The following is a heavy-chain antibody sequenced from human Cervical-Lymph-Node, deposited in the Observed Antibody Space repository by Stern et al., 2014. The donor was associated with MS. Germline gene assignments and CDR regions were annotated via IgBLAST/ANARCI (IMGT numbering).Heavy chain of an antibody. V-gene: IGHV1-69*01. J-gene: IGHJ6*02. CDR1: GGTFSSHA. CDR2: IIPIFGTA. D-gene: IGHD1-26*01. Sequence: QVQLGESGPEVKKPGSSVKRSCKASGGTFSSHAISWVRQAPRQGLEWMGGIIPIFGTANSEQQFQGRVTITADDTTNTAAMELSSLGSEDTAVYYCARGELKEGLVRGMDVWGQGTTVTVSS. CDR3: ARGELKEGLVRGMDV.